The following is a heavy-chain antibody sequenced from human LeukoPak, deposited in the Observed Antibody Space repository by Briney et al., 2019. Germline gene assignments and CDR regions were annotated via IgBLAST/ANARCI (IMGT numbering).Heavy chain of an antibody. J-gene: IGHJ4*02. CDR2: IYHSGST. D-gene: IGHD3-3*01. Sequence: PSETLSLTCAVSGYSISSGYYWGWIRQPPGKGLEWIGRIYHSGSTYYNPSLKSRVTISVDTSKNQFSLKLSSVTAADTAVYYCARYYDFWSGYHSDYWGQGTLVTVSS. CDR3: ARYYDFWSGYHSDY. V-gene: IGHV4-38-2*01. CDR1: GYSISSGYY.